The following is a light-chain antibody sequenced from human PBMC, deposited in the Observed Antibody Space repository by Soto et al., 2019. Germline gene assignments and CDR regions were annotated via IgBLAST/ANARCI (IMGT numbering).Light chain of an antibody. Sequence: QSVLTQPPSVTGAPGQRVTNSCTGSHSDIGAGYGVHWYQQFPHSAPKLLIYDTTNRPSGVPDRFSGSRSGTSASLAITGLQAEDEADYYCQSFDSSRIGLLFGGGTKLTVL. V-gene: IGLV1-40*01. CDR1: HSDIGAGYG. J-gene: IGLJ2*01. CDR3: QSFDSSRIGLL. CDR2: DTT.